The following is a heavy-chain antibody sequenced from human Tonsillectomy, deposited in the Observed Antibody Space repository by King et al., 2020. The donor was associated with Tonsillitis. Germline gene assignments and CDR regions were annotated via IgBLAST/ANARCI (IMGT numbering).Heavy chain of an antibody. V-gene: IGHV3-30*19. CDR2: IHYDGRNK. J-gene: IGHJ4*02. CDR3: ARDRLWFGVMDF. CDR1: GFTFNTYG. Sequence: QLVQSGGGVVQPGRSLRLSCAAAGFTFNTYGMHWGRQAPGKGLGWVAVIHYDGRNKYYADPVKGRFTISRDNSKNTLYLQMNSLRAEDTAVYYCARDRLWFGVMDFWGQGTLLSVSS. D-gene: IGHD3-10*01.